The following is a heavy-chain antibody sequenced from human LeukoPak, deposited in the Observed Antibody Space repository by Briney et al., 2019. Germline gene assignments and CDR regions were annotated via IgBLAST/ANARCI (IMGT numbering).Heavy chain of an antibody. CDR3: ARAVMVRGVIGWFDP. CDR2: IKPSGGTT. D-gene: IGHD3-10*01. J-gene: IGHJ5*02. Sequence: GASVKVSCKASGYTFTGHYIQWVRQAPGQGLEWMRIIKPSGGTTTYAQNFQGRVTMTTDTSTSTAYMELRSLRSDDTAVYYCARAVMVRGVIGWFDPWGQGTLVTVSS. V-gene: IGHV1-46*01. CDR1: GYTFTGHY.